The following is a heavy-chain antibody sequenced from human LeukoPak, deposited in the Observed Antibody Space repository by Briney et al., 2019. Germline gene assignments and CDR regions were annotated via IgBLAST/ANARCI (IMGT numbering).Heavy chain of an antibody. V-gene: IGHV4-4*02. CDR2: IYHSGST. Sequence: PSETRSLTSAVSGGSISSSNWWSWVRQPPGKGLEWSGEIYHSGSTNYKPSLKSRVTISVDKSKNQFSLKLSSVTAADTAVYYCARQTYYDILTGYSHAFDIWGQGTMVTVSS. D-gene: IGHD3-9*01. J-gene: IGHJ3*02. CDR1: GGSISSSNW. CDR3: ARQTYYDILTGYSHAFDI.